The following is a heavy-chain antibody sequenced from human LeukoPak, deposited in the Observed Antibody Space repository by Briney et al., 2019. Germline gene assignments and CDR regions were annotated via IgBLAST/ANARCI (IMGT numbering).Heavy chain of an antibody. V-gene: IGHV3-48*01. CDR1: GFTFSSYS. CDR3: ARDLYADYYYYMDV. CDR2: ISSSSTI. J-gene: IGHJ6*03. D-gene: IGHD5/OR15-5a*01. Sequence: GGSLRLSCAASGFTFSSYSMNWVRQAPGKGLEWVSYISSSSTIYYADSVKGRSTISRDNAKNSLYLQMNSLRAEDTAVYYCARDLYADYYYYMDVWGKGTTVTVSS.